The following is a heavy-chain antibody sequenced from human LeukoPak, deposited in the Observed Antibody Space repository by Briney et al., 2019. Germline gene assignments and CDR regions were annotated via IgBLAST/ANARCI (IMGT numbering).Heavy chain of an antibody. Sequence: GGSLRLPCAASGFTVSSNYMSWVRQAPGKGLEWVSVIYSGGSTYYADSVKGRFTISRDNSKNTLYLQMNSLRAEDTAVYYCARALKSPHVITLYGKPYYFDFWGQGTLVTVSS. CDR3: ARALKSPHVITLYGKPYYFDF. J-gene: IGHJ4*02. V-gene: IGHV3-53*01. CDR2: IYSGGST. D-gene: IGHD3-10*02. CDR1: GFTVSSNY.